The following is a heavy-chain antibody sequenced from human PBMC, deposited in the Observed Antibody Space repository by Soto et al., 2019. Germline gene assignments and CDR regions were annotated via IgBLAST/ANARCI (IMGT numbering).Heavy chain of an antibody. D-gene: IGHD6-19*01. CDR2: IQQDRSEK. CDR1: RFTFSTYW. Sequence: EVQLVESGGGLVQPGGSLRLSCAASRFTFSTYWMSWVRQAPGKGLEWVANIQQDRSEKYYVDSVKGRFTISSDNAKNSLYLQMNSLRAEDTAVYYCARVGRIRAGGWFDYWGQGTLVTVSS. V-gene: IGHV3-7*03. CDR3: ARVGRIRAGGWFDY. J-gene: IGHJ4*02.